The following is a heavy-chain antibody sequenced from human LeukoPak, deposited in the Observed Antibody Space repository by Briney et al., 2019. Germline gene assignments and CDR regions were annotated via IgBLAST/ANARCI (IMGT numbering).Heavy chain of an antibody. J-gene: IGHJ4*02. Sequence: SETLSPTCTVSGGSVSSGSYYWSWIRQPPGKGLEWIGYIYYSGSTNYSPSLKSRVTISVDTSKNQFSLKLSSVTAADTAVYYCARRGWKGFDYWGQGTLVTVSS. V-gene: IGHV4-61*01. CDR2: IYYSGST. D-gene: IGHD6-19*01. CDR3: ARRGWKGFDY. CDR1: GGSVSSGSYY.